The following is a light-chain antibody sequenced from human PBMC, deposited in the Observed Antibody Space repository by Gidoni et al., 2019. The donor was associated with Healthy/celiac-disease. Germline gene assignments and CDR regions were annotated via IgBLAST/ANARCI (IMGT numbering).Light chain of an antibody. CDR2: WAS. CDR3: QQYYSTPLT. Sequence: DSVMTQSPDSLAVSLGERATINCKSSQSVLYSSNNKNYLAWYQQKPGQPPKLLIYWASTRESGVPDRFSGSGSGTDFTLTISSLPAEDVAVSYCQQYYSTPLTFXQXTKVEIK. J-gene: IGKJ1*01. CDR1: QSVLYSSNNKNY. V-gene: IGKV4-1*01.